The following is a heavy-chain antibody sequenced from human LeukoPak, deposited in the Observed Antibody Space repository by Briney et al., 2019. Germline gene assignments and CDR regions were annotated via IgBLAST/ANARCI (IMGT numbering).Heavy chain of an antibody. CDR3: ARGEQQLIIDY. CDR1: GFTFSSYA. Sequence: KPGGSLRLSCAASGFTFSSYAMSWIRQPPGKGLEWIGEINHSGSTNYNPSLKSRVTISVDTSKNQFSLKLSSVTAADTAVYYCARGEQQLIIDYWGQGTLVTVSS. CDR2: INHSGST. V-gene: IGHV4-34*01. J-gene: IGHJ4*02. D-gene: IGHD6-13*01.